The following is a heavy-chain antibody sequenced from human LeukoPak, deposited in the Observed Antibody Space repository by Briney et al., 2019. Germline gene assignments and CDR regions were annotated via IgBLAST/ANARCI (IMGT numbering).Heavy chain of an antibody. D-gene: IGHD5-24*01. Sequence: SETLSLTCTVSGGSISSSSYYWGWIRQPPGKGLEWIGSIYYSGSTYYNPSLKSRVTISVDTSKNQFSLKLSSVTAADTAVYYCATRDGYNSAAAFDIWGQGTMVTVSS. CDR3: ATRDGYNSAAAFDI. J-gene: IGHJ3*02. CDR1: GGSISSSSYY. V-gene: IGHV4-39*01. CDR2: IYYSGST.